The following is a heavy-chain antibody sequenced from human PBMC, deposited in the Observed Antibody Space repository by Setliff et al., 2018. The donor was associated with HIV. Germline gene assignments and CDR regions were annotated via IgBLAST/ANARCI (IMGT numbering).Heavy chain of an antibody. D-gene: IGHD6-6*01. CDR2: FDPEDGET. CDR1: GYTLTEVS. Sequence: ASVKVSCKVSGYTLTEVSIHWVRQAPGKGLEWMGGFDPEDGETIYAQKFQGRVTITRDTSASTAYMELSSLRSEDTAVYYCARDEPKNTEAAPGYWGQGTLVTVPQ. V-gene: IGHV1-24*01. J-gene: IGHJ4*02. CDR3: ARDEPKNTEAAPGY.